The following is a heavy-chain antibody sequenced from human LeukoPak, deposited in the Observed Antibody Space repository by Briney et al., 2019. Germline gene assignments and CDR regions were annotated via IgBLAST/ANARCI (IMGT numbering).Heavy chain of an antibody. J-gene: IGHJ5*02. D-gene: IGHD3-22*01. CDR3: ARGPDSITMIARFDP. CDR2: INHSGST. CDR1: GGSFSGYY. V-gene: IGHV4-34*01. Sequence: SETLSLTCAVYGGSFSGYYWSWIRQPPGKGLERIGEINHSGSTNYNPSLKSRVTISVDTSKNQFSLKLSSVTAADTAVYYCARGPDSITMIARFDPWGQGTLVTVSS.